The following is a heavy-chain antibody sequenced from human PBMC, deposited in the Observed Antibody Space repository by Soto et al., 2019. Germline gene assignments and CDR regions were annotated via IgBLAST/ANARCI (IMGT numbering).Heavy chain of an antibody. D-gene: IGHD3-10*01. J-gene: IGHJ4*02. Sequence: QITLKESGPTLVKPTQTLTLTCTFSGFSLSTSGVGVGWIRQPPGKALEWLALIYWDDDKRYSPSLKTRLTSTKDTHKNQVVLTMTNMDPVDTAKYYCAHRRSYGSGISWGQGTLVTVSS. CDR3: AHRRSYGSGIS. CDR2: IYWDDDK. V-gene: IGHV2-5*02. CDR1: GFSLSTSGVG.